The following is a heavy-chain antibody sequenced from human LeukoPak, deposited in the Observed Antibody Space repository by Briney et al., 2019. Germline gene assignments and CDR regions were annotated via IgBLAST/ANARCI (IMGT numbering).Heavy chain of an antibody. CDR2: IYTSGST. CDR3: AREMTTVSLVYYYYYMDV. V-gene: IGHV4-61*02. J-gene: IGHJ6*03. CDR1: GGSISSGSYY. Sequence: SETLLPTCTVSGGSISSGSYYWSWIRQPAGKGLEWIGRIYTSGSTNYNPSLKSRVTISVDTSKNQFSLKLSSVTAADTAVYYCAREMTTVSLVYYYYYMDVWGNGTTVTVSS. D-gene: IGHD4-11*01.